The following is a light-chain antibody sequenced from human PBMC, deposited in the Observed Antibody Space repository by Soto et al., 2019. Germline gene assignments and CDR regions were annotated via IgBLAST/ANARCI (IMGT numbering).Light chain of an antibody. Sequence: EIVLTQSPATLYLSPGERATLSCRASQSLSSSLAWYQQKPGQAPRLLIYDASNRATGIPARFSGSGSGTDFTLTISSLEPEDFAVYYCQQRSNWPGTFGQGTKLEIK. CDR3: QQRSNWPGT. CDR2: DAS. J-gene: IGKJ2*01. V-gene: IGKV3-11*01. CDR1: QSLSSS.